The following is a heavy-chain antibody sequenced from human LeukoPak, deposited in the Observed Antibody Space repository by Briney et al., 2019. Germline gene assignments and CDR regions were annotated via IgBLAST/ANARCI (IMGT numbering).Heavy chain of an antibody. CDR2: IYYSGST. D-gene: IGHD3-9*01. V-gene: IGHV4-61*01. CDR1: GGSVSSGSYY. Sequence: SETLSLTCTVSGGSVSSGSYYWSWIRQPPGKGLEWIGYIYYSGSTNYNPSLKSRVTISVDTSKNQFPLKLSSVTAADTAVYYCARLRYFDWTDLYYFDYWGQGTLVTVSS. J-gene: IGHJ4*02. CDR3: ARLRYFDWTDLYYFDY.